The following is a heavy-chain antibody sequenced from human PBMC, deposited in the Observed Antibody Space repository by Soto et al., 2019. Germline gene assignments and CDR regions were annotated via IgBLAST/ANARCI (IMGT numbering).Heavy chain of an antibody. Sequence: SVKVSCKASGGTFSSYAISWVRQAPGQGLEWMGGIIPISDTTNYAQKFQGRVTITADESTSTAYMELSSLRSEDTAVYYCAREDTAMVTVGTYYCYGMDVWAQGTTVTVSS. CDR1: GGTFSSYA. J-gene: IGHJ6*02. V-gene: IGHV1-69*13. CDR2: IIPISDTT. D-gene: IGHD5-18*01. CDR3: AREDTAMVTVGTYYCYGMDV.